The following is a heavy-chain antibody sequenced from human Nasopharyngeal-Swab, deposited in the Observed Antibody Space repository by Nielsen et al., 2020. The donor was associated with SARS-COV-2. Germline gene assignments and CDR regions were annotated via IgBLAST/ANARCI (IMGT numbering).Heavy chain of an antibody. CDR1: GGSFSGYY. CDR2: ISSSGSTI. CDR3: ARDGFGEFDYYYYGMDV. Sequence: LSLTCAVYGGSFSGYYWSWIRQPPGKGLEWVSYISSSGSTIYYADSVKGRFTISRDNAKNSLYLQMNSLRAEDTAVYYCARDGFGEFDYYYYGMDVWGQGTTVTVSS. J-gene: IGHJ6*02. D-gene: IGHD3-10*01. V-gene: IGHV3-11*04.